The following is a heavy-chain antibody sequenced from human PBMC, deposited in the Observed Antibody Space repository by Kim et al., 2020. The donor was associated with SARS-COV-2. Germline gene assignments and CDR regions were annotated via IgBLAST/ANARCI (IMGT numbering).Heavy chain of an antibody. CDR1: GGSIRSYY. CDR2: IYYSGST. CDR3: ARGFDY. Sequence: SETLSLTRTVSGGSIRSYYWSWIRQPPGKGLEWIGYIYYSGSTNYNPSLKSRVTISVDTSKNQFSLKLSSVTAADTAVYYCARGFDYWGQGTLVTVSS. J-gene: IGHJ4*02. V-gene: IGHV4-59*01.